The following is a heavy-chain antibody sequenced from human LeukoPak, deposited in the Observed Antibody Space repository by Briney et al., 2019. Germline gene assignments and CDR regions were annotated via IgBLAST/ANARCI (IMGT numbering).Heavy chain of an antibody. CDR3: ATGSGSYQFDY. Sequence: ASVKVSCKASGGTFRSYAISWVRQAAGQGLEWMGGIIPIFGTANYARKFQGRVTITADKSTSTAYMELSSLRSEDTAVYYCATGSGSYQFDYWGQGTLVTVSS. CDR1: GGTFRSYA. V-gene: IGHV1-69*06. J-gene: IGHJ4*02. CDR2: IIPIFGTA. D-gene: IGHD3-10*01.